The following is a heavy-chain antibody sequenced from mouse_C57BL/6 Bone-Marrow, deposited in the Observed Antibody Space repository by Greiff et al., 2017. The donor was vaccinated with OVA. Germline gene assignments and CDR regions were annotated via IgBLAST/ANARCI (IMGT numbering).Heavy chain of an antibody. CDR2: INPNNGGT. CDR1: GYTFTDYN. Sequence: EVKLQQSGPELVKPGASVKMSCKASGYTFTDYNMHWVKQSHGKSLEWIGYINPNNGGTSYNQKFKGKATLTVNKSSSTAYMELRSLTSEDSAVYYCARPYYYDFDYWGQGTTLTVSS. CDR3: ARPYYYDFDY. J-gene: IGHJ2*01. D-gene: IGHD1-1*01. V-gene: IGHV1-22*01.